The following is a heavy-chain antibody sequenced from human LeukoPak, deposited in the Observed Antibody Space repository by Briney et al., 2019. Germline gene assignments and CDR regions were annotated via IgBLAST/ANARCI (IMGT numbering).Heavy chain of an antibody. V-gene: IGHV3-30*03. CDR1: GFTFSSYG. CDR3: ARVDYYGSGSYYHNFDY. Sequence: GRSLRLSCAASGFTFSSYGMHWVRQAPGKGLEWVAVISYDGSNKYYADSVKGRFTISRDNSKNTLYLQMNSLRAEDTAVYYCARVDYYGSGSYYHNFDYWGQGTLVTVSS. D-gene: IGHD3-10*01. J-gene: IGHJ4*02. CDR2: ISYDGSNK.